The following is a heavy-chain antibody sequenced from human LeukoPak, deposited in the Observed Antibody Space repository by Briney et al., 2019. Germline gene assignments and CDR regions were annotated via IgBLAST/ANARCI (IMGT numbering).Heavy chain of an antibody. D-gene: IGHD2/OR15-2a*01. J-gene: IGHJ4*02. Sequence: GGSLRLSCAPSVFTLCDYYMGCISQAPGQGLEWVSYISGRNYITYADSVKGRFTISRDNAKNSLFVQMNSLRAEDTAGYYCARLRGGNFDFWGQGTLVTVSS. V-gene: IGHV3-11*03. CDR3: ARLRGGNFDF. CDR2: ISGRNYI. CDR1: VFTLCDYY.